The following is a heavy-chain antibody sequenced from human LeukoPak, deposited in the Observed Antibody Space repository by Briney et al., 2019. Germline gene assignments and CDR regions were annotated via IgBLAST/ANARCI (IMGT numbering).Heavy chain of an antibody. CDR3: ARDPKAAASYYYYYYMDV. Sequence: GASVKVSCKASGYTFTGYYMHWVRQAPGQGLGWMGRINPNSGGTNYAQKFQGRVTMTRDTSISTAYMELSRLRSDDTAVYYCARDPKAAASYYYYYYMDVWGKGTTVTVSS. V-gene: IGHV1-2*06. J-gene: IGHJ6*03. CDR2: INPNSGGT. D-gene: IGHD6-13*01. CDR1: GYTFTGYY.